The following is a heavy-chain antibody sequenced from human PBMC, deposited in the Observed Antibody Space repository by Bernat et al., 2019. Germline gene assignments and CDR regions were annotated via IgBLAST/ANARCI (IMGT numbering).Heavy chain of an antibody. D-gene: IGHD6-19*01. Sequence: QVQLVESGGGVVQPGRSLRLSCAASGFTFSSYATHWVRQAPGKGLEWVAVISYDGSNKYYADSVKGRFTISRDNSKNTLYLQMNSPRAEDTAVYYCAREKQWLVIGLQGYFDYWGQGTLVTVSS. J-gene: IGHJ4*02. V-gene: IGHV3-30-3*01. CDR3: AREKQWLVIGLQGYFDY. CDR2: ISYDGSNK. CDR1: GFTFSSYA.